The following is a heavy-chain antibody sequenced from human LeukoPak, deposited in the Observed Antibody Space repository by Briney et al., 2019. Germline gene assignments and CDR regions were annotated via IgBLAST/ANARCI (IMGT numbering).Heavy chain of an antibody. CDR3: VRDLVATIDHYDYGMDV. CDR2: IYNSVRT. Sequence: SETLSLTCIVSGGSVSSGSYYWSWIRQPPGKGLEWIGYIYNSVRTNYNPSLKGRVTISVDTSKNQLSLKLSSVTAADTAVYFCVRDLVATIDHYDYGMDVWGQGTTVTVSS. D-gene: IGHD5-12*01. V-gene: IGHV4-61*01. J-gene: IGHJ6*02. CDR1: GGSVSSGSYY.